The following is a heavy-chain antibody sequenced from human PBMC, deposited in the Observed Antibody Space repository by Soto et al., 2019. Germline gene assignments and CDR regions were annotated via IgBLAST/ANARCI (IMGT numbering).Heavy chain of an antibody. CDR1: GGSFSGYY. Sequence: PSETLSLTCAVYGGSFSGYYWSWIRQPPGKGLEWIGEINHSGSTNYNPSLKSRVTISVDTSKNQFSLKLSSVTAADTAVYCCARGLTKGIDYWGQGTLVTVSS. CDR3: ARGLTKGIDY. J-gene: IGHJ4*02. D-gene: IGHD7-27*01. V-gene: IGHV4-34*01. CDR2: INHSGST.